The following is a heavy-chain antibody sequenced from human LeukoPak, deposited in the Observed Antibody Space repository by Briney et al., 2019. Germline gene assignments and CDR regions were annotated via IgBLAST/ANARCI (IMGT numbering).Heavy chain of an antibody. CDR2: IYYSGST. J-gene: IGHJ4*02. V-gene: IGHV4-59*02. Sequence: PSETLSLTCTVSGGSVTSYYWSWIRQPPGKGLEWLGHIYYSGSTNYNPSLKSRVTISADRSKNQFSLKLTSVTAADTAVYYCARDLYDCSGFHIHWGQGTLVTVSS. D-gene: IGHD3-22*01. CDR1: GGSVTSYY. CDR3: ARDLYDCSGFHIH.